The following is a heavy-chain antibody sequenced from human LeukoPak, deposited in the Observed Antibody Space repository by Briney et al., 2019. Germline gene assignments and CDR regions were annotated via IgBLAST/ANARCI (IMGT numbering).Heavy chain of an antibody. V-gene: IGHV3-23*01. CDR3: AKWGCSGGSCYPLDY. CDR2: IGGSGSST. Sequence: GGSLRLSCAASGFTFSSYGMTWVRQAPGKGLEWVSAIGGSGSSTYYADSVRGRFTISRDNSKNTLYLQMNSLRAEDTAIYYCAKWGCSGGSCYPLDYWGQGTLVTVSS. CDR1: GFTFSSYG. J-gene: IGHJ4*02. D-gene: IGHD2-15*01.